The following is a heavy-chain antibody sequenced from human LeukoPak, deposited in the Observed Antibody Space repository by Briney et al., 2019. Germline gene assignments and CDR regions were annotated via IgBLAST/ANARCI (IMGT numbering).Heavy chain of an antibody. CDR3: ARGHSGFGVVNPVDY. D-gene: IGHD3-3*01. V-gene: IGHV1-18*01. CDR2: VSGYNGDT. CDR1: GYTFTSYG. J-gene: IGHJ4*02. Sequence: ASVKVSCKASGYTFTSYGITWVRQAPGQGLEWMGWVSGYNGDTDYAQNLQGRVTMTTDTSTSTAYLELRSLISDDTAVYFCARGHSGFGVVNPVDYWGQGTLVTVSS.